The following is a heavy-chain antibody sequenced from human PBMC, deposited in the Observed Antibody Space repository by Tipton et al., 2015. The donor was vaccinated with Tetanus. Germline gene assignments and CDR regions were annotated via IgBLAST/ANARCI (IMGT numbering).Heavy chain of an antibody. CDR1: GDSISSFY. CDR2: IYTSGST. Sequence: TLSLTCSVSGDSISSFYWTWIRQPAGKGLEWIGRIYTSGSTNYNPSLKSRVIMSVDTSRRQFSLKLNSVTAADTAVYYCARVACSSTSCYSHYFDYWGPGSLVTVSS. J-gene: IGHJ4*02. V-gene: IGHV4-4*07. D-gene: IGHD2-2*01. CDR3: ARVACSSTSCYSHYFDY.